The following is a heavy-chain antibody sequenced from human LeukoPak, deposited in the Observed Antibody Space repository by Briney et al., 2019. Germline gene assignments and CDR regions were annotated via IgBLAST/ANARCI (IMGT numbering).Heavy chain of an antibody. V-gene: IGHV3-23*01. Sequence: PGGSLRLSCAASGFTFSSYAMSWVRQAPGKGLEWVSAISGSGGSTYYADSVKGRFTISRDNSKNTLYLQMNSLRAEDTAVYYCAKDMGGYSGSYYYSEYFQHWGQGTLVTVSS. CDR1: GFTFSSYA. D-gene: IGHD1-26*01. J-gene: IGHJ1*01. CDR3: AKDMGGYSGSYYYSEYFQH. CDR2: ISGSGGST.